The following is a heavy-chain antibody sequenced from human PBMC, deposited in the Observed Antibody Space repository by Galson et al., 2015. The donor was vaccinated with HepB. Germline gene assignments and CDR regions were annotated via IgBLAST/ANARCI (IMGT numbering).Heavy chain of an antibody. CDR2: IYYSGST. CDR1: GGSISSSSYY. Sequence: ETLSLTCTVSGGSISSSSYYWGWIRQPPGKGLEWIGSIYYSGSTYYNPSLKSRVTISVDTSKNQFSLKLSSVTAADTAVYYCARGSRYGTDFDYWGQGTLVTVSS. CDR3: ARGSRYGTDFDY. D-gene: IGHD3-10*01. J-gene: IGHJ4*02. V-gene: IGHV4-39*01.